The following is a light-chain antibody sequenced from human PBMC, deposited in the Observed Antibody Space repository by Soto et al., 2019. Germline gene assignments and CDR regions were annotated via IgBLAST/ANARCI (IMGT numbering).Light chain of an antibody. CDR3: QHYNNWPPWT. CDR2: GAS. V-gene: IGKV3-15*01. J-gene: IGKJ1*01. CDR1: QSVNIN. Sequence: EIVMTQSPATLSVSPGERATLSCRASQSVNINLAWYQQKPGQAPRLLIYGASTRATGIPARFSGSGSGTEFTLTISILQSEDFAVYYCQHYNNWPPWTFGQGTKVEIK.